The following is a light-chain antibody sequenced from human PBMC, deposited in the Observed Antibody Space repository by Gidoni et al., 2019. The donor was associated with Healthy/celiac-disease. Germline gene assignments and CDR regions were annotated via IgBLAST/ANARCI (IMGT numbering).Light chain of an antibody. CDR3: QQYNNWPYT. J-gene: IGKJ2*01. CDR2: GAS. V-gene: IGKV3-15*01. CDR1: QSVSSN. Sequence: EIVMTQSPATLSVSPGERATLSCRASQSVSSNLAGYHQKPGQAPRLLIYGASTRATGIPARFSGSGSGTEFTLTISSLQSEDFAVYYCQQYNNWPYTFGQGTKLEIK.